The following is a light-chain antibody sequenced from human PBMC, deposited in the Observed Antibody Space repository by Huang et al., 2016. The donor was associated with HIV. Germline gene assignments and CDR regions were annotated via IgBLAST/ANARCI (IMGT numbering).Light chain of an antibody. CDR2: GAS. Sequence: EIVMTQSPATLSVSPGERATLPCRASQSVSSNLAWYQQNPGQAPRLLIYGASTRATGSPARFSGSGSGTEFTLTISSLQSEDFAVYYCQQYNNWPPITFGQGTRLEIK. J-gene: IGKJ5*01. V-gene: IGKV3-15*01. CDR3: QQYNNWPPIT. CDR1: QSVSSN.